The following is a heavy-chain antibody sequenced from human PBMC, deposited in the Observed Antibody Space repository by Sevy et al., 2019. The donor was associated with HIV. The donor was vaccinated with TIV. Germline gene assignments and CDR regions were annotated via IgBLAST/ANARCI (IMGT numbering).Heavy chain of an antibody. CDR1: GFTFGSYG. D-gene: IGHD3-10*01. CDR3: ARVRRRYYFDY. Sequence: GGSLRLSCAASGFTFGSYGMHWVRQAPGKGLEWVAFISYDRSEKEYADSVKGRFTISRDKSKNTVDLQMNSLRVEDTALYYCARVRRRYYFDYWGQGTLVTVSS. V-gene: IGHV3-33*01. J-gene: IGHJ4*02. CDR2: ISYDRSEK.